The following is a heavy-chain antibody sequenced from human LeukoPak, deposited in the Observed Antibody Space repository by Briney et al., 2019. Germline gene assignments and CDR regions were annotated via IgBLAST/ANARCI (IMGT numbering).Heavy chain of an antibody. V-gene: IGHV4-4*07. D-gene: IGHD1-26*01. CDR2: IHICGST. Sequence: PSETLSLTCTVSGGSISSYYWSWIRQPAGKGLEWIGRIHICGSTNSNPSLKSRDTMSVDTSKNQFSLKLSAVTASDTAVYYCSRGSGDYSFDYWGQGTLVTVSS. CDR3: SRGSGDYSFDY. CDR1: GGSISSYY. J-gene: IGHJ4*02.